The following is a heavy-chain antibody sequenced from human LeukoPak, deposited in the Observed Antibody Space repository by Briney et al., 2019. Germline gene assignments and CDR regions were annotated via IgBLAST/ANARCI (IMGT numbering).Heavy chain of an antibody. Sequence: GGSLRLSCAASGFTFSSYAMSWVRQAPGKGLEWVSAISGSGGSTYYADSVKGRFTISRDNSKNTLYLQMNSLRAEDTAVYYCAKDGAWQQLPCARAFDIWGQGTMVTVSS. J-gene: IGHJ3*02. CDR3: AKDGAWQQLPCARAFDI. V-gene: IGHV3-23*01. CDR2: ISGSGGST. D-gene: IGHD6-13*01. CDR1: GFTFSSYA.